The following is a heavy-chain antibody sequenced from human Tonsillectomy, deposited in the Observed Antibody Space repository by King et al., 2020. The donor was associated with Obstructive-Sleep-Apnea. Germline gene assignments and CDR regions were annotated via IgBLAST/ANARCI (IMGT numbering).Heavy chain of an antibody. J-gene: IGHJ3*02. D-gene: IGHD7-27*01. CDR1: GGSLSNSGYY. CDR3: AGVALGKGTFAI. V-gene: IGHV4-31*03. Sequence: QLQESGPGLVRPSQTLSLTCSVSGGSLSNSGYYWSWIRQHPGKGLEWIGYIFYNGNTDYNPSLKSRLTISVDTTKNQFSLKLTSVTAADTAVYYCAGVALGKGTFAIWGQGATVAVSS. CDR2: IFYNGNT.